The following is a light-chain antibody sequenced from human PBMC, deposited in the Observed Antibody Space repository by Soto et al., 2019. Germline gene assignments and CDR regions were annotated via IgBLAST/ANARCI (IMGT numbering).Light chain of an antibody. V-gene: IGKV3-15*01. CDR1: PSVSSN. J-gene: IGKJ1*01. CDR2: GAS. CDR3: QQYNNWPQT. Sequence: EIVMTQSPATLSVSPGERATLSCRASPSVSSNLAWYQQKPGQATRLLIYGASTRATGIPARFSGSGSGTEVTLTISSLQSEDFAVYYCQQYNNWPQTFGQGTKVEIK.